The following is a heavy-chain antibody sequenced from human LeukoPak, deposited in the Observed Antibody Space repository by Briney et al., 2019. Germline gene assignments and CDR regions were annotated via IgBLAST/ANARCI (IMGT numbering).Heavy chain of an antibody. CDR2: INTKTGNP. Sequence: ASVKVSCKASGYTFTSYAMNWVRQAPGQGLEWMGWINTKTGNPTYAQGFTGRFVFSLDASVSTAYLQIRRLKAEDTAVYYCARVPFVVMGDTGNWFDPWGQGTLVTVSS. CDR3: ARVPFVVMGDTGNWFDP. CDR1: GYTFTSYA. V-gene: IGHV7-4-1*01. J-gene: IGHJ5*02. D-gene: IGHD2-8*01.